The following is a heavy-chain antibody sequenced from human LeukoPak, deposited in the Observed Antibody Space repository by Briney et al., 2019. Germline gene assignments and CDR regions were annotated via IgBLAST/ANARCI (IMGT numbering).Heavy chain of an antibody. V-gene: IGHV3-7*01. D-gene: IGHD5-12*01. CDR1: GFTFSSYW. J-gene: IGHJ4*02. Sequence: PGGSLRLSCAASGFTFSSYWMSWVRQAPGKGLEWVSNINQDGSGKYYVDSVKGRFTISRDNAKNSLYLQMNSLRAEDTAVYYCARIGYSGYNFDCWGQGTLVTVSS. CDR2: INQDGSGK. CDR3: ARIGYSGYNFDC.